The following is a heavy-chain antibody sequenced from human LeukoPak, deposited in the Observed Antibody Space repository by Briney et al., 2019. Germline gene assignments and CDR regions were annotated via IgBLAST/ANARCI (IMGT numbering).Heavy chain of an antibody. CDR1: GFTFSSYE. CDR3: ARGVAAAGTHLGPWFDP. D-gene: IGHD6-13*01. V-gene: IGHV3-48*03. Sequence: PGGSLRLSCAASGFTFSSYEMNWVRQAPGQGLEWVSYISSSGSTIYYADSVKGRFTISRDNAKNSLYLQMNSLRAEDTAVYYCARGVAAAGTHLGPWFDPWGQGTLVTVSS. J-gene: IGHJ5*02. CDR2: ISSSGSTI.